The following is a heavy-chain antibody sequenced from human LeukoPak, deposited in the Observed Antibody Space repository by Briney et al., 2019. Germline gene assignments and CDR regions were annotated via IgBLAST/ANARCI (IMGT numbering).Heavy chain of an antibody. V-gene: IGHV4-61*02. CDR1: GGSISSGSYY. D-gene: IGHD3-3*01. CDR3: ARVLRFLEFPDY. J-gene: IGHJ4*02. CDR2: IYTSGST. Sequence: SQTLSLTCTVSGGSISSGSYYWSWIRQPAGKGLEWIGRIYTSGSTNYNPSLKSRVTISVDTSKNQFSLKLSSVTAAATAVYYCARVLRFLEFPDYWGQGTLVTVSS.